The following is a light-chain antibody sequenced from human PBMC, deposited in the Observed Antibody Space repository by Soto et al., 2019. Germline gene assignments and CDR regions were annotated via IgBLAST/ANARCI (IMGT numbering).Light chain of an antibody. CDR2: AAS. J-gene: IGKJ1*01. CDR1: QSISTY. CDR3: QQCYSSPRT. Sequence: DIQMTQSPSTLSASVGDRVTITCRASQSISTYLNWYQQKLGRAPTLLIYAASSLQSGVPSRFSGGGSGTDFTLTISSLQPDDFAMYFCQQCYSSPRTFGQGTKV. V-gene: IGKV1-39*01.